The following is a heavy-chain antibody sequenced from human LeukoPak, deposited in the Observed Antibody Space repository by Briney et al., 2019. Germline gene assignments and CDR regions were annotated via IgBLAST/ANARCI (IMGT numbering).Heavy chain of an antibody. V-gene: IGHV3-7*01. CDR2: IKRDGNEK. CDR1: GFTFSSYW. CDR3: AKEGAYPIITYDS. D-gene: IGHD3-10*01. J-gene: IGHJ5*01. Sequence: GGSLRLSCAASGFTFSSYWMNWVRPAPEKGLEWVANIKRDGNEKNYVDSVKGRFSISRDNAKNSLYLQMDSLRAEDTAVYYCAKEGAYPIITYDSWGQGALVTVSS.